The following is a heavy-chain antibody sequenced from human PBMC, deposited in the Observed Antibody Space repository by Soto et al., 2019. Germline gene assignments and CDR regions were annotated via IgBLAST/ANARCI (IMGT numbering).Heavy chain of an antibody. J-gene: IGHJ6*02. CDR1: GFTFSSYS. D-gene: IGHD3-16*01. CDR3: ARDSGRGNYYGMDV. CDR2: ISSSSSYI. V-gene: IGHV3-21*01. Sequence: GGSLRLSCAASGFTFSSYSMNWVRQAPGKGLEWVSSISSSSSYIYYADSVKGRFTISRDNAKNSLYLQMNSLRAEDTAVYYCARDSGRGNYYGMDVWGQGTTVTVSS.